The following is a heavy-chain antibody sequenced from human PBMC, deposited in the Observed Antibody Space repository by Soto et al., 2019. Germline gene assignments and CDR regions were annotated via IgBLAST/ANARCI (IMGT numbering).Heavy chain of an antibody. V-gene: IGHV3-23*01. CDR3: ARRLLGAAVTYFDY. CDR1: GFTFSSYA. CDR2: IDSSGGAT. J-gene: IGHJ4*01. D-gene: IGHD1-26*01. Sequence: EVQLLESGXRXVQXXXXLRLSCAASGFTFSSYAMGWVRQAPGKGLEWVSSIDSSGGATYYADSVKGRFTMSRDKSKDARYLQMNSLRAEDTAVYYCARRLLGAAVTYFDYWGQGTLVTVSS.